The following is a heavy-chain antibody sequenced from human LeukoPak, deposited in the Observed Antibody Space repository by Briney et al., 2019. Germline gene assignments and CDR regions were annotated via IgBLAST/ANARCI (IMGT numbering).Heavy chain of an antibody. J-gene: IGHJ4*02. D-gene: IGHD3-10*01. Sequence: SETLSLTCTVSGDSISSYYWSWIRQPPGKGLEWIGYIYYSGSTNYNPSLKSRVTISVDTSKNQFSLKLSSVTAADTAVYYCARHGNYYGSGSYYWGQGTLVTVSS. CDR1: GDSISSYY. CDR3: ARHGNYYGSGSYY. CDR2: IYYSGST. V-gene: IGHV4-59*08.